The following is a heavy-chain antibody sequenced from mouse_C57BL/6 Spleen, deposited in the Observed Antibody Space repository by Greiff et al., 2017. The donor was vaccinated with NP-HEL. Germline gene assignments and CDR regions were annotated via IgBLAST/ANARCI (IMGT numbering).Heavy chain of an antibody. D-gene: IGHD3-2*02. CDR2: IYPGDGDT. CDR1: GYAFSSSW. V-gene: IGHV1-82*01. CDR3: ARSGDSSGWGDY. J-gene: IGHJ2*01. Sequence: VQLQQSGPELVKPGASVKISCKASGYAFSSSWMNWVKQRPGKGLEWIGRIYPGDGDTNYNGKFKGKATLTADKSSSTAYMQLSSLTSEDSAVYFCARSGDSSGWGDYWGQGTTLTVSS.